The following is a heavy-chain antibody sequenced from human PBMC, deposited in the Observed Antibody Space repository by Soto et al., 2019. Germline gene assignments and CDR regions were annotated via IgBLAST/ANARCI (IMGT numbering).Heavy chain of an antibody. CDR3: ARSRLYSNSAVWFARDY. J-gene: IGHJ4*02. CDR2: ISGGDNRT. D-gene: IGHD6-6*01. CDR1: GFSFNNYA. Sequence: EVQLWESGGGLVQPGGSLRLSCVGSGFSFNNYAMSWVRQPPGKGLEWVSVISGGDNRTYYADSVKGRFTISRDNSKNPLSLQMNSPRAEDTAVYYCARSRLYSNSAVWFARDYWGQGNLVTVAS. V-gene: IGHV3-23*01.